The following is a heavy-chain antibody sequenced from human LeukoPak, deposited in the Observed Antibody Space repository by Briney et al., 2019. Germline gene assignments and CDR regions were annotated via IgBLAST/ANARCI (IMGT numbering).Heavy chain of an antibody. D-gene: IGHD1-26*01. J-gene: IGHJ4*02. CDR1: GGSFSGYY. CDR2: INHSGST. CDR3: ARGSGPKIY. V-gene: IGHV4-34*01. Sequence: SETLSLTCAVYGGSFSGYYWSWIRQPPAKGLEGIGEINHSGSTNYNPSLKSRVNISVDTSKNQFSLKLSSVTAADTGVYYCARGSGPKIYWGQGTLVTVSS.